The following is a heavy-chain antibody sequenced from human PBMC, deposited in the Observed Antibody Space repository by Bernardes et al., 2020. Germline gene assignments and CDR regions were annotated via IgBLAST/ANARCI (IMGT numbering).Heavy chain of an antibody. Sequence: SETLSLTCAVYGVSFSGYYWNWIRQPPGKGLAWIGEINHSGSANYNPSLKSRVTISVDTSKNQFSLRLSSVTAADTAVYYCARGRVGYCSGGSCYSGWFDPWGQGTLVTVSS. J-gene: IGHJ5*02. CDR3: ARGRVGYCSGGSCYSGWFDP. CDR2: INHSGSA. V-gene: IGHV4-34*01. D-gene: IGHD2-15*01. CDR1: GVSFSGYY.